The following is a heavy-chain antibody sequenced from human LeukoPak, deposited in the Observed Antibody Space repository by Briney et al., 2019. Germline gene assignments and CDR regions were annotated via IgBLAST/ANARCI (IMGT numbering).Heavy chain of an antibody. Sequence: GASVKVSCKASGYTFTGYYTHWVRQAPGQGLEWMGWINPNSGGTNYAQKFQGRVTMTRGTSISTAYMELSRLRSDDTAVYYCARDPQAGTTVTKNAFDIWGQGTMVTVSS. CDR2: INPNSGGT. CDR3: ARDPQAGTTVTKNAFDI. J-gene: IGHJ3*02. V-gene: IGHV1-2*02. CDR1: GYTFTGYY. D-gene: IGHD4-17*01.